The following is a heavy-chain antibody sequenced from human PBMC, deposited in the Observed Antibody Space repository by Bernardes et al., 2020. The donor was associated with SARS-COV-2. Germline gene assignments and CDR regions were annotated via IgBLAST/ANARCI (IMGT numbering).Heavy chain of an antibody. D-gene: IGHD3-3*02. CDR2: MNMDGSTK. V-gene: IGHV3-74*01. J-gene: IGHJ4*02. Sequence: GGPVSRSCEASGFNFGDHWMHWVRQDAGKGLVWLSRMNMDGSTKDYAASVKGRFTISRDNAKNTLYLQMNNLRLDDRAVYYCVRGSPPGISGGPWTSEYWGQGTLVTVSS. CDR3: VRGSPPGISGGPWTSEY. CDR1: GFNFGDHW.